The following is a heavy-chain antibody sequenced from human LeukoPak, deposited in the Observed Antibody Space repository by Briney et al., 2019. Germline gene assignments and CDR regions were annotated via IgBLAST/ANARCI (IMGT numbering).Heavy chain of an antibody. CDR2: INPTGTST. Sequence: ASVKVSCKTSGYTFTNNWMHWVRQAPGQGLEWVGVINPTGTSTLYAQNFQGRVTLTRDMSTTTDYMELRSLTSEDTAVYYCARDHSVGHIAWWFDPRGPGNPGHRLL. V-gene: IGHV1-46*01. J-gene: IGHJ5*02. D-gene: IGHD2-21*01. CDR3: ARDHSVGHIAWWFDP. CDR1: GYTFTNNW.